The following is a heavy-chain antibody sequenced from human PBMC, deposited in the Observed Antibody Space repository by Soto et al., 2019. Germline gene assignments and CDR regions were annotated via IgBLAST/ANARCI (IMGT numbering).Heavy chain of an antibody. J-gene: IGHJ5*02. CDR2: ISSSSSTI. CDR3: AREADILNWFDP. V-gene: IGHV3-48*01. Sequence: GGSLRLSCATSGFTFSSYSMNWVRQAPGKGLEWVSYISSSSSTIYYADSVKGRFTISRDNAKNSLYLQMNSLRAEDTAVYYCAREADILNWFDPWGQGTLVTV. D-gene: IGHD3-9*01. CDR1: GFTFSSYS.